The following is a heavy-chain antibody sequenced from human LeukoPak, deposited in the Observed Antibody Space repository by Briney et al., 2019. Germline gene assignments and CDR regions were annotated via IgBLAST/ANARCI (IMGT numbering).Heavy chain of an antibody. CDR1: GIAFSSYW. CDR2: INTQGTYT. D-gene: IGHD2-15*01. J-gene: IGHJ4*02. Sequence: GGSLRLSCAVSGIAFSSYWVHWVRQDPGRGLLWVSRINTQGTYTNYADSVKGRFTISRDNAKNTLYLQMSSLRADDTAVYYCVIDLGDYNDFWGQGTLVSVSS. CDR3: VIDLGDYNDF. V-gene: IGHV3-74*01.